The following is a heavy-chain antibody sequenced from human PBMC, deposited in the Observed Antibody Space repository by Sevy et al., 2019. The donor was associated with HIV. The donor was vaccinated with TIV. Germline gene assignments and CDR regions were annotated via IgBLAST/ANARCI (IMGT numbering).Heavy chain of an antibody. J-gene: IGHJ6*03. D-gene: IGHD3-10*01. CDR1: GGSISSYY. Sequence: SETLSLTCTVSGGSISSYYWSWIRQPAGKGLEWIGRIYTSGSTNYNPSLKSRVTMSVDTSKNRFSLKLSSVTAADTAVYYCAREGSDYYYYYMDVWGKGTTVTVSS. CDR2: IYTSGST. CDR3: AREGSDYYYYYMDV. V-gene: IGHV4-4*07.